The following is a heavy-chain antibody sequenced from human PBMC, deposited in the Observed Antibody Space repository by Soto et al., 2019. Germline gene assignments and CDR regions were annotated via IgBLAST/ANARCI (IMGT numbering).Heavy chain of an antibody. CDR3: ARDIPPGGIRIPYAFDI. CDR1: GGTFSSYA. D-gene: IGHD2-15*01. Sequence: GASVKVSCKASGGTFSSYAISWVRQAPGQGLEWMGGIIPIFGTANYAQKFQGRVTITADESTSTAYMELSSLRSEDTAVYYCARDIPPGGIRIPYAFDIWGQGTMVTVSS. V-gene: IGHV1-69*13. J-gene: IGHJ3*02. CDR2: IIPIFGTA.